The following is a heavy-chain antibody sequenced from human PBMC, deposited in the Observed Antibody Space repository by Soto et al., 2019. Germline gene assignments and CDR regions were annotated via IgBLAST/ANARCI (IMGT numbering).Heavy chain of an antibody. CDR1: GFTFDDYA. Sequence: EVQLVESGGGLVQPGRSLKLSCAASGFTFDDYAMHWVRQAPGKGLEWVSGISWNSGSIGYADSVKGRFTISRDNAKNSLYLQMNSLCAEDTALYYCAKQLRFVEWTSYNWFDPGGQGTLVTVAS. CDR2: ISWNSGSI. D-gene: IGHD3-3*01. V-gene: IGHV3-9*01. CDR3: AKQLRFVEWTSYNWFDP. J-gene: IGHJ5*02.